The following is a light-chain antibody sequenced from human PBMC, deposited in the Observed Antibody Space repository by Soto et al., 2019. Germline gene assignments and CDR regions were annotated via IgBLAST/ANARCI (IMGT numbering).Light chain of an antibody. CDR3: QQYNNWPRT. CDR1: QSVSSN. Sequence: EIVMTQSPATLSVSPRERATLSCRDSQSVSSNLAWYQQKPGQAPRLLIYGASTRATGIPARFSGSGSGTEFTLTISSLQSEDFAVYYCQQYNNWPRTFGQGTKVDIK. J-gene: IGKJ1*01. CDR2: GAS. V-gene: IGKV3-15*01.